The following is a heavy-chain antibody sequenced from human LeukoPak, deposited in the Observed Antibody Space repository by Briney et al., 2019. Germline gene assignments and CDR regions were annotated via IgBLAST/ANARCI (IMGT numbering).Heavy chain of an antibody. CDR1: GGTFSSYA. J-gene: IGHJ4*02. V-gene: IGHV1-69*13. CDR3: ARGRYSYGIDY. D-gene: IGHD5-18*01. CDR2: IIPIFGTA. Sequence: ASVKVSCKASGGTFSSYAISWVRQAPGQGLEWMGGIIPIFGTANYAQKFQGRVTITADESTSTAYMKLSSLRSEDTAVYYCARGRYSYGIDYWGQGTLVTVSS.